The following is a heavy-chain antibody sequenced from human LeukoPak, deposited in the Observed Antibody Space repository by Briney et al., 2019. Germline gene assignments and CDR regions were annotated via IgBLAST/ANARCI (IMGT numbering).Heavy chain of an antibody. Sequence: GGSLRLSCSGSGFSFSSYTMHWARQAPGKGLEYVSAISINGGSTYYADSVKGRFTISRDNSKNTLYLQMNSLRAEDTAVYFCVRDGGEDITTSSDYWGQ. J-gene: IGHJ4*01. V-gene: IGHV3-64*04. CDR1: GFSFSSYT. CDR3: VRDGGEDITTSSDY. CDR2: ISINGGST. D-gene: IGHD3-22*01.